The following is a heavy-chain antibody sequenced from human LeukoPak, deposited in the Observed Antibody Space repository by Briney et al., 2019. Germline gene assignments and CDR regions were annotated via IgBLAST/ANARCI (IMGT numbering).Heavy chain of an antibody. Sequence: ASVKVSCKASGYTFTGYYMHWVRQAPGQGLEWMGWINPNSGGTNYAQKFQGRVTMTRDTSISTAYMELSRLRSDDTAVYYCAREDTTMVTDNWFDPWGQGTPVTVSS. V-gene: IGHV1-2*02. D-gene: IGHD5-18*01. CDR1: GYTFTGYY. CDR2: INPNSGGT. J-gene: IGHJ5*02. CDR3: AREDTTMVTDNWFDP.